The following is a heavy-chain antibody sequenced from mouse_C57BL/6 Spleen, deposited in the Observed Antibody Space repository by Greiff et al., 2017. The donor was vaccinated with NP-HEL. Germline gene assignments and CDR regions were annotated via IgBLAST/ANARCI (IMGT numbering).Heavy chain of an antibody. Sequence: VQLQQSGAELVRPATSVKVSCKASGYAFTNYLIEWVKQRPGQGLEWIGVINPGSGGTNYNEKFKGKATLTADKSSSTAYMQLSSLTSEDSAVYFCARRGNWDYFDYWGQGTTLTVSS. D-gene: IGHD4-1*01. CDR2: INPGSGGT. V-gene: IGHV1-54*01. CDR3: ARRGNWDYFDY. J-gene: IGHJ2*01. CDR1: GYAFTNYL.